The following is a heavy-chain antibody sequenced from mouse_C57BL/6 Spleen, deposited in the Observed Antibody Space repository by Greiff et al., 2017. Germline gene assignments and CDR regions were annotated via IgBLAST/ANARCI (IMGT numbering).Heavy chain of an antibody. J-gene: IGHJ4*01. Sequence: VQLQQSGAELVRPGASVTLSCKASGYTFTDYEMHWVKQTPVHGLEWIGAIDPETGGTAYNQKFKGKAILTADKSSSTAYMELRSLTSEDSADYYCTRQIYYGNYYYAMDYWGQGTSVTVSS. CDR3: TRQIYYGNYYYAMDY. CDR1: GYTFTDYE. D-gene: IGHD2-1*01. CDR2: IDPETGGT. V-gene: IGHV1-15*01.